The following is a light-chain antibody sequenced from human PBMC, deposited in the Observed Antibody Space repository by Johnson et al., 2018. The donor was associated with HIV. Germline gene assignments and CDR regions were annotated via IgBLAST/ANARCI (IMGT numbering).Light chain of an antibody. Sequence: QPVLTQPPSVSAAPGQKVTISCSGSSSNIGNNYVSWYQQLPGTAPKLLIYDNNKRPSGIPDRFSGSKSGTSATLDITGLQTGDEAYYYCGTWDTSLGTEFFGTRTKVTVL. J-gene: IGLJ1*01. CDR3: GTWDTSLGTEF. CDR2: DNN. CDR1: SSNIGNNY. V-gene: IGLV1-51*01.